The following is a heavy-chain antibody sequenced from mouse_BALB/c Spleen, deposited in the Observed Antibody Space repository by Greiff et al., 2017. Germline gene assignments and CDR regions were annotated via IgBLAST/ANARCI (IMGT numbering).Heavy chain of an antibody. CDR2: IYPYNGGT. J-gene: IGHJ2*01. CDR1: GYTFTDYN. Sequence: VHLQQSGPELVKPGASVKISCKASGYTFTDYNMHWVKQSHGKSLEWIGYIYPYNGGTGYNQKFKSKATLTVDNSSSTAYMELRSLTSEDSAVYYCTRGGTTNYLDYWGQGTTLTVSS. CDR3: TRGGTTNYLDY. V-gene: IGHV1S29*02. D-gene: IGHD1-1*01.